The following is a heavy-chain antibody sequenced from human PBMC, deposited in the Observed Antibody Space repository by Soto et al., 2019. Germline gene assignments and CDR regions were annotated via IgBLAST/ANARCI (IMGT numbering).Heavy chain of an antibody. CDR2: ISYDGSNK. Sequence: QVQLVESGGGVVQPGRSLRLSCAASGFTFSSYGMHWVRQAPGKGLEWVAVISYDGSNKYYADSVKGRFTISRGNSKNTLYLQMNSLRAEDTAVYYCAKDYEYCSGGSCYAFDIWGQGTMVTVSS. D-gene: IGHD2-15*01. J-gene: IGHJ3*02. V-gene: IGHV3-30*18. CDR3: AKDYEYCSGGSCYAFDI. CDR1: GFTFSSYG.